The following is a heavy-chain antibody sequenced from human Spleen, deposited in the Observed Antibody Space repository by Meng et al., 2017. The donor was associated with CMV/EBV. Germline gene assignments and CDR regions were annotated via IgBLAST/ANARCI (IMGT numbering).Heavy chain of an antibody. CDR2: IYPGDSDT. V-gene: IGHV5-51*01. Sequence: CTSSGYSFATYWIGWVRQMPGKGLEWMGVIYPGDSDTRYRPSFEGQVTISADRSISTAYLQWTSLTASDTAMYYCARQRDSNYDFDSWGQGTLVTVSS. D-gene: IGHD4-11*01. CDR1: GYSFATYW. CDR3: ARQRDSNYDFDS. J-gene: IGHJ4*02.